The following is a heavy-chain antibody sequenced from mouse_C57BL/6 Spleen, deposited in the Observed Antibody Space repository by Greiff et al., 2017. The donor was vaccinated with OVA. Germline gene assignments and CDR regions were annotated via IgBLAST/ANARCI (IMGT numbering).Heavy chain of an antibody. Sequence: VQLQQSGPELVKPGASVKISCKASGYTFTDYYMNWVKQSHGKSLEWIGDINPNNGGTSYNQKFKGKATLTVDKSSSTAYMELRSLTSEDSAVYYCASSGEFAYWGQGTLVTVSA. CDR3: ASSGEFAY. V-gene: IGHV1-26*01. CDR1: GYTFTDYY. CDR2: INPNNGGT. J-gene: IGHJ3*01.